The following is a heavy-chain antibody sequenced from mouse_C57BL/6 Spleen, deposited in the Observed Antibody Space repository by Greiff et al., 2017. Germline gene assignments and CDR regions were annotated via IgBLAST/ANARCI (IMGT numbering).Heavy chain of an antibody. CDR3: ARGTTPLDY. J-gene: IGHJ2*01. V-gene: IGHV1-59*01. CDR1: GYTFTSYW. CDR2: IDPSDSYT. D-gene: IGHD1-1*01. Sequence: LQQPGAELVRPGTSVKLSCKASGYTFTSYWMHWVKQRPGQGLEWIGVIDPSDSYTNYNQKFKGKATLTVDTSSSTAYMQLSSLTSEDSAVYYCARGTTPLDYWGQGTTLTVSS.